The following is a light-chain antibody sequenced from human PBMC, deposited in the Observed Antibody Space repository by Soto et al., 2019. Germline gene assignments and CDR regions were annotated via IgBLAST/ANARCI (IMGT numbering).Light chain of an antibody. CDR1: QSVSSY. CDR3: QQSSNCPVT. V-gene: IGKV3-11*01. Sequence: IVLTQSPATLSRSIGERGTIACRASQSVSSYLAWYQQKPGKAPRLLIYAASNRDTGIPARFSGSGSGTDFTLTITSLGPEDFAVYFCQQSSNCPVTFGQGTRLEIK. CDR2: AAS. J-gene: IGKJ5*01.